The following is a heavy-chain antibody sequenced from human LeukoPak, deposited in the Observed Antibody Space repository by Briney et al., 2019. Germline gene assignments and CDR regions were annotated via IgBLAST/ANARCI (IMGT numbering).Heavy chain of an antibody. D-gene: IGHD2-21*02. V-gene: IGHV3-11*04. CDR1: GFTFSGYS. Sequence: GGSLRLSCAASGFTFSGYSMSWIRQAPGKGLEWVSYISSGSTIYYSDSVKGRFTISRDNAKNSPYLQMNSLRAEDTAVYYCARVTHSGGDWRHDYWGQGTLVTVSS. CDR3: ARVTHSGGDWRHDY. J-gene: IGHJ4*02. CDR2: ISSGSTI.